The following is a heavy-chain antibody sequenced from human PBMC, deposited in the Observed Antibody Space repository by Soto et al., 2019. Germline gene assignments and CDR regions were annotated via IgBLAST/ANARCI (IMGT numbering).Heavy chain of an antibody. V-gene: IGHV3-30*18. J-gene: IGHJ4*02. Sequence: VQLVESGGGVVQPGRSLRLLCEASGFTFSRYGMHWFRQAPGMGLEWVAVISWDGRAQYYGDSVRGRFTISRDNSQSTLYLQMNSLRTEDTGIYYCAKETIQVGGPNYFDYWGQGVPVTVSS. CDR3: AKETIQVGGPNYFDY. CDR2: ISWDGRAQ. CDR1: GFTFSRYG. D-gene: IGHD1-1*01.